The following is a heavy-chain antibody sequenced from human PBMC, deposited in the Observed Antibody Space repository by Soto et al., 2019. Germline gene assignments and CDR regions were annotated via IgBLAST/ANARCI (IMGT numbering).Heavy chain of an antibody. CDR1: GFTFSSYG. J-gene: IGHJ4*02. V-gene: IGHV3-30*18. Sequence: GGSLRLSCAAPGFTFSSYGMHWVRQAPGKGLEWVAVISYDGSNKYYADSVKGRFTISRDNSKNTLYLQMNSLRAEDTAVYYCEKKSYSGWLVHGIDYWGQGTLVTVYS. CDR3: EKKSYSGWLVHGIDY. D-gene: IGHD6-19*01. CDR2: ISYDGSNK.